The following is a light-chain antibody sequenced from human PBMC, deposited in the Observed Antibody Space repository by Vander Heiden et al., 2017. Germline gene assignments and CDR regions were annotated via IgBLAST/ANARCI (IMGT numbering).Light chain of an antibody. V-gene: IGKV3-11*01. J-gene: IGKJ2*01. CDR1: QSVNNF. Sequence: EILLTRSPATLSLSPGERATLSCRASQSVNNFLAWYHQQPGQAPRLLIYDASNRATGIPARFSGSGCGTDFTLTISSLEPDDFAVYYCQQRSNWRYTFGQGTKLEIK. CDR3: QQRSNWRYT. CDR2: DAS.